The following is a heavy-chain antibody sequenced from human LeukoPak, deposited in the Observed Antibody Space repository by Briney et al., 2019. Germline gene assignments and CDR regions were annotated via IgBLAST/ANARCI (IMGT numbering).Heavy chain of an antibody. CDR2: VSSSSSYI. CDR3: ARDLLGWKLHYFDY. D-gene: IGHD4-23*01. J-gene: IGHJ4*02. Sequence: GGSLRLSCAASGFTFSSYNMNWVRQAPGKGLEWVSSVSSSSSYIYYADSVKGRFIISRDNAKNSLYLQMNSLRAEDTAVYYCARDLLGWKLHYFDYWGQGTLVTVSS. V-gene: IGHV3-21*01. CDR1: GFTFSSYN.